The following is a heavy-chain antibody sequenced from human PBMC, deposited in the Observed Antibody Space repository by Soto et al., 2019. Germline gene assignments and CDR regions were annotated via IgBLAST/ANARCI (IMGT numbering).Heavy chain of an antibody. CDR3: ARTSCSSTSCFWSDGMDV. CDR1: GGTFSSYA. D-gene: IGHD2-2*01. J-gene: IGHJ6*02. CDR2: NYPNSGGT. V-gene: IGHV1-2*02. Sequence: ASVKVSCKASGGTFSSYAISWVRQAPGQGLEWMVCNYPNSGGTNYAQKFQGRVTMTRDTSISTAYMELSRLRSDDTAVYYCARTSCSSTSCFWSDGMDVWGQGTTVTVSS.